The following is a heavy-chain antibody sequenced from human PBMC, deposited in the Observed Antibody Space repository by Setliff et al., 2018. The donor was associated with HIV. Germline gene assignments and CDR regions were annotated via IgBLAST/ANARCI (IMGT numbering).Heavy chain of an antibody. J-gene: IGHJ3*02. CDR3: ARIYYDSSGFYPHDAFDI. CDR2: IIFIFGTA. Sequence: SVKVSCKASGGTFSSYAINWVRQAPGQGLEWMGRIIFIFGTANYAQKFQGRVTITADKSTSTAYMELSTLRSEDTAVYYCARIYYDSSGFYPHDAFDIWGQGTMVTVSS. CDR1: GGTFSSYA. D-gene: IGHD3-22*01. V-gene: IGHV1-69*06.